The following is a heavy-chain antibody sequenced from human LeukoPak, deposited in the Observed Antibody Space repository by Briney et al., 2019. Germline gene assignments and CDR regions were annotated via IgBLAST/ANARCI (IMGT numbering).Heavy chain of an antibody. CDR2: IYYSGST. D-gene: IGHD6-13*01. CDR3: ARGVYSSSWYYYYYMDV. Sequence: PSETLSLTCTVSGGSISSHYRSWIRQPPGKGLEWIGYIYYSGSTNYNPSLKSRVTISVDTSKNQFSLKLSSVTAADTAVYYCARGVYSSSWYYYYYMDVWGKGTTVTVSS. CDR1: GGSISSHY. J-gene: IGHJ6*03. V-gene: IGHV4-59*11.